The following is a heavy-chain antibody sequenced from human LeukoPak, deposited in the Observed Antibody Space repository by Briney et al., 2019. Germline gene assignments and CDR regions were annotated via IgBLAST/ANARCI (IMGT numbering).Heavy chain of an antibody. CDR1: GFTFSGFW. CDR2: INSDRSEG. J-gene: IGHJ3*01. Sequence: GGSLRLSCAVSGFTFSGFWMSWSRQAPGKGLEWVASINSDRSEGYYADVVKGRFTISRDNAKNSLYLQINSLRAEDTAVYYCARSSYSSSSSVWGQGTMVTVSS. V-gene: IGHV3-7*03. CDR3: ARSSYSSSSSV. D-gene: IGHD6-6*01.